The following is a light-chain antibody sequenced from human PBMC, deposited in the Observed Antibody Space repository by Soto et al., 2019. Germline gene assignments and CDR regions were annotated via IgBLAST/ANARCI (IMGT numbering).Light chain of an antibody. J-gene: IGLJ3*02. CDR2: EGS. CDR3: CSYAGSNTFWV. CDR1: SSDVGGYNL. Sequence: QSALTQPASVSGSPGQSITISCSGTSSDVGGYNLVSWYQQHAGKAPKLMIYEGSKRPSGVSYRFSASKSDNTASLTISGLQAEDEADYYCCSYAGSNTFWVFGGGTKLTVL. V-gene: IGLV2-23*01.